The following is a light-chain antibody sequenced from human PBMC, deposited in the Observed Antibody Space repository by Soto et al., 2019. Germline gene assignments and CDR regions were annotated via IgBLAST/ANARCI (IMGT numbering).Light chain of an antibody. V-gene: IGKV1-9*01. CDR3: RQVESYPST. Sequence: IQLTQTPSSLSASVGDRVTITCRASQGISSFLAWYQQKPGKAPKLLIYAASSLQSGVPARFSGSGFGTDFTLTITSLQPEDFSTYYCRQVESYPSTFGRGTKVDNK. CDR1: QGISSF. J-gene: IGKJ4*01. CDR2: AAS.